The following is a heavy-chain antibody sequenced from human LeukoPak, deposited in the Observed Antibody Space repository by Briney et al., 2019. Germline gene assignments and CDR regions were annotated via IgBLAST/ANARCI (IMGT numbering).Heavy chain of an antibody. V-gene: IGHV3-23*01. CDR2: ISGDVQTT. J-gene: IGHJ2*01. D-gene: IGHD3-3*01. CDR3: ATDGYYSSANHFARLHFDL. CDR1: GFTFSTHA. Sequence: PGGSLRLSCEASGFTFSTHAMNWIRQTPGKGLEWLSVISGDVQTTTYASSVKGRFTISRDNSKNTLYLEMNSLRVEDTAIYYCATDGYYSSANHFARLHFDLWGRGTRVTVSS.